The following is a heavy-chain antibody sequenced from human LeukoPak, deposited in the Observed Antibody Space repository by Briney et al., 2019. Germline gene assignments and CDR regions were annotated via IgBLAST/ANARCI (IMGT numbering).Heavy chain of an antibody. CDR2: IYYSGST. Sequence: SETLSLTCTVSGYSIGSGHYWAWIGQPPGKGLEWIGNIYYSGSTYYNPSLNSRVTISVDTSKNRFSLKLSSVTAADTAVYYCARGRRYFDWFVDAFDIWGQGTMVTVSS. D-gene: IGHD3-9*01. V-gene: IGHV4-38-2*02. CDR1: GYSIGSGHY. J-gene: IGHJ3*02. CDR3: ARGRRYFDWFVDAFDI.